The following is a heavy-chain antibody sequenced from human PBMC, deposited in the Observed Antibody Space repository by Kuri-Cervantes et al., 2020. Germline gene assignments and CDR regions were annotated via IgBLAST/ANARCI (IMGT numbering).Heavy chain of an antibody. D-gene: IGHD3-10*01. CDR1: GFTFSSYS. V-gene: IGHV3-48*01. J-gene: IGHJ6*04. CDR2: ITSTSSNV. CDR3: ARASSVGELIQLWPMDV. Sequence: LALTCAASGFTFSSYSMNWVRQAPGKGLEWVSYITSTSSNVYYADSVKGRFTISRDNAKNSLYLQMNSLTAEDTAVYYCARASSVGELIQLWPMDVWGKGTTVTVSS.